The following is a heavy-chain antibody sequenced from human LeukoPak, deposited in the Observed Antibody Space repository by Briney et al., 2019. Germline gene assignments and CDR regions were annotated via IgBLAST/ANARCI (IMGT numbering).Heavy chain of an antibody. CDR3: AKDREIIRYDSSGYYS. CDR1: GFTFSSYW. CDR2: IKQDGSEK. Sequence: PGGPLRLSCAASGFTFSSYWMSWVRQAPGKGLEWVANIKQDGSEKHYVDSVKGRFTISRDNAKNSLYLQMNSLRAEDTAVYYCAKDREIIRYDSSGYYSWGQGTLVTVSS. J-gene: IGHJ4*02. D-gene: IGHD3-22*01. V-gene: IGHV3-7*03.